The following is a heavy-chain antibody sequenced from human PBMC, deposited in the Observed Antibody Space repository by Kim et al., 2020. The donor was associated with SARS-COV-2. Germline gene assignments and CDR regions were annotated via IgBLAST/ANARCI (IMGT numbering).Heavy chain of an antibody. V-gene: IGHV1-18*01. J-gene: IGHJ4*02. CDR2: ISAYNGNT. CDR1: GYTFTSYG. Sequence: ASVKVSCKSSGYTFTSYGISWVRQAPGQGLEWMGWISAYNGNTNYAQKFQGRVTMTTDTSTTTAYMELRSLRSDDTAVYYCASDYCGSGSYSSFDYWGQGTLVSVSS. CDR3: ASDYCGSGSYSSFDY. D-gene: IGHD3-10*01.